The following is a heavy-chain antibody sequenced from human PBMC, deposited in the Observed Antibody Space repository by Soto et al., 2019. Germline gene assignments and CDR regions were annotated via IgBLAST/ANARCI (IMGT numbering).Heavy chain of an antibody. Sequence: PSLTLCLTCAVSAGSIRSSNWWSWVRQPPGKGLEWIGEIYHSGSTNYNPSLKSRVTISVDKSKNQFSLKLSSVTAADTAVYYCVRDRNHGRYYPHGMDVWGQGTTVIVS. D-gene: IGHD2-21*01. J-gene: IGHJ6*02. CDR2: IYHSGST. V-gene: IGHV4-4*02. CDR3: VRDRNHGRYYPHGMDV. CDR1: AGSIRSSNW.